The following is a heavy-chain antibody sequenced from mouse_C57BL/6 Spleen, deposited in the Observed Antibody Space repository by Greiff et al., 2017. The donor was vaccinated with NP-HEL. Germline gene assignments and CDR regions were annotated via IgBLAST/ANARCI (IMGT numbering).Heavy chain of an antibody. CDR3: ARRVNWYFDV. D-gene: IGHD2-2*01. CDR2: ISYDGSN. Sequence: EVKLQESGPGLVKPSQSLSLTCSVTGYSITSGYYWNWIRQFPGNKLEWMGYISYDGSNNYNPSLKNRISITRDTSKNQVFLKLNSVTTEDTATYYCARRVNWYFDVWGTGTTVTVSS. CDR1: GYSITSGYY. V-gene: IGHV3-6*01. J-gene: IGHJ1*03.